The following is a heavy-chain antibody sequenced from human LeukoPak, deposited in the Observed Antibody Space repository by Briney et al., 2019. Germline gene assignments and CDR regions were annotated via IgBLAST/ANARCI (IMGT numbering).Heavy chain of an antibody. CDR2: VSYDGSTR. J-gene: IGHJ6*02. CDR3: AKDSVGGWYEYYYYYGMDV. D-gene: IGHD6-19*01. Sequence: PGGSLRLSCAASGFTFSSYGMHWVRQAPGKGLEWAASVSYDGSTRFYADSVKGRFTISRDNSKNSLYLQMNSLRTEDTALYYCAKDSVGGWYEYYYYYGMDVWGQGTTVTVSS. CDR1: GFTFSSYG. V-gene: IGHV3-30*18.